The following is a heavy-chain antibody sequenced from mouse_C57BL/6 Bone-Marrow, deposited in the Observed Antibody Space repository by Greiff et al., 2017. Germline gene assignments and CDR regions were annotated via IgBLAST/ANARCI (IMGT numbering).Heavy chain of an antibody. V-gene: IGHV1-81*01. CDR2: IYPRSGNT. CDR3: EGLLRDFDY. Sequence: VKLVESGAELARPGASVKLSCKASGYTFTSYGISWVKQSTGQGLEWIGEIYPRSGNTYYNEKFKGKATLTADKSSSTAYMELRSLTSEDSAVYFCEGLLRDFDYWGQGTTLTVSS. D-gene: IGHD2-3*01. CDR1: GYTFTSYG. J-gene: IGHJ2*01.